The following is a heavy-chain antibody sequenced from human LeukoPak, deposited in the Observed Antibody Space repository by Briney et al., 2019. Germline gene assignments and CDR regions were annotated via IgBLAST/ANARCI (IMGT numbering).Heavy chain of an antibody. Sequence: LPGGSLRVSCAASGFTVSNHYMSWVRQAPGKGLERVSVIYSGGSTENADSVKGRFTISRDNSNNTMHLQMNSLRAEDTAVYYCARVMVEYSSSSVNYFYYMDVWGKGTTVTVSS. CDR3: ARVMVEYSSSSVNYFYYMDV. D-gene: IGHD6-6*01. J-gene: IGHJ6*03. CDR2: IYSGGST. V-gene: IGHV3-53*01. CDR1: GFTVSNHY.